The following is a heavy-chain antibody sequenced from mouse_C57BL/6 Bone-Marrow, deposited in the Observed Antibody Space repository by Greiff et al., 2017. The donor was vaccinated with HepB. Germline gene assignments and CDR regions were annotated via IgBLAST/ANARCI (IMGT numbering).Heavy chain of an antibody. CDR3: ARSVITTVVATRAMDY. Sequence: EVQLQQSGPELVKPGASVKISCKASGYTFTDYYMNWVKQSHGKSLEWIGDINPNNGGTSYNQKFKGKATLTVDKSSSTAYMDLRSLTSEDSAVYYCARSVITTVVATRAMDYWGQGTSVTVSS. V-gene: IGHV1-26*01. D-gene: IGHD1-1*01. J-gene: IGHJ4*01. CDR2: INPNNGGT. CDR1: GYTFTDYY.